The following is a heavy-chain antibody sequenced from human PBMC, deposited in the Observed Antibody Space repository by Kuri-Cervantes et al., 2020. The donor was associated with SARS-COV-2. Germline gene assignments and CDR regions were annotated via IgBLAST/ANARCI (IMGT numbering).Heavy chain of an antibody. V-gene: IGHV3-48*02. CDR3: ARDGAKDDYGFSSY. J-gene: IGHJ4*02. Sequence: GESLKISCAASGFTFSSYSMNWVRQAPGKGLEWVSYISSSSSTIYYADSVKGRFTISRDNAKNSLYLQMNSLRDEDTAVYYCARDGAKDDYGFSSYWGQGTLVTVSS. D-gene: IGHD4-17*01. CDR2: ISSSSSTI. CDR1: GFTFSSYS.